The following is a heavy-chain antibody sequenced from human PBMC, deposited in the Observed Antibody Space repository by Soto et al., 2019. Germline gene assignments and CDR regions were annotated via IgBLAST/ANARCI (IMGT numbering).Heavy chain of an antibody. CDR3: ARAPMVRGVPLDFDY. CDR1: GESFSGHY. V-gene: IGHV4-34*02. D-gene: IGHD3-10*01. J-gene: IGHJ4*02. Sequence: QVQLQQWGTRLLKPSETLSLTCAVFGESFSGHYWSWIRQTPGKGLEWIGEIEHGGSTNYNLSLKSRVRMSVDTTRKQFSLRLNSVIAADTAVYYCARAPMVRGVPLDFDYWGQGTLVTVSS. CDR2: IEHGGST.